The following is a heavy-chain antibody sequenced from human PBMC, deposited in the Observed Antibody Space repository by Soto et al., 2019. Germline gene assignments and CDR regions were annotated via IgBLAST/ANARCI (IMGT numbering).Heavy chain of an antibody. Sequence: PSQTLSLTCAISGDSISSNSAAWNWIRQSPSRGLEWLGRTFYRSKWYSDSAVSVKSRIIINPDTSKSQFSLQLNSVTPEDTAVYYCARGRPAYYGMDVWGQGTTVTVSS. J-gene: IGHJ6*02. V-gene: IGHV6-1*01. D-gene: IGHD6-6*01. CDR3: ARGRPAYYGMDV. CDR2: TFYRSKWYS. CDR1: GDSISSNSAA.